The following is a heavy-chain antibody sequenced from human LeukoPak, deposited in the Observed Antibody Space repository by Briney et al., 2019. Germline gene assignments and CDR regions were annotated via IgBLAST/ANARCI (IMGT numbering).Heavy chain of an antibody. J-gene: IGHJ4*02. CDR3: ARAEGVPHIVVVIATGPFDY. D-gene: IGHD2-21*01. V-gene: IGHV1-18*01. Sequence: ASVKVSCKASGYTFTSYGISWVRQAPGQGLEWMGWISAYNGNTNYAQKLQGRVTMTTDTSTSTAYMELRSLRSDDTAVYYCARAEGVPHIVVVIATGPFDYWGQGTLVTVSS. CDR2: ISAYNGNT. CDR1: GYTFTSYG.